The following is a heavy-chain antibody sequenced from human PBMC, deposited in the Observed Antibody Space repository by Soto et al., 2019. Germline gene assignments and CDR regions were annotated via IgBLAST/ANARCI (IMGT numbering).Heavy chain of an antibody. Sequence: SETLSLTCTVSGGSISSGDYYWSWIRQPPGKGLEWIGYIYYSGSTYYNPSLKSRVTISVDTSKNQFSLKLSSVTAADTAVYYCARATIFGVVIFDYWGQGTLVTVSS. CDR1: GGSISSGDYY. CDR2: IYYSGST. CDR3: ARATIFGVVIFDY. J-gene: IGHJ4*02. D-gene: IGHD3-3*01. V-gene: IGHV4-30-4*01.